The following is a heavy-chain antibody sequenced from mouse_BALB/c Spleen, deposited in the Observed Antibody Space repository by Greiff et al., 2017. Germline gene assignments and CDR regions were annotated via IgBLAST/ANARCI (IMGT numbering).Heavy chain of an antibody. CDR3: ARSGNYYGSSYHFDY. J-gene: IGHJ2*01. D-gene: IGHD1-1*01. V-gene: IGHV14-3*02. Sequence: VQLQQSGAELVKPGASVKLSCTASGFNIKDTYMHWVKQRPEQGLEWIGRIDPANGNTKYDPKFQGKATITADTSSNTAYLQLSSLTSEDTAVYYCARSGNYYGSSYHFDYWGQGTTLTVSS. CDR1: GFNIKDTY. CDR2: IDPANGNT.